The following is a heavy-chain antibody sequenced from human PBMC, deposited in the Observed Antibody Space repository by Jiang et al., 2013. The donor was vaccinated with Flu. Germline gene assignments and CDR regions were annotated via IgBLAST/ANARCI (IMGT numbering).Heavy chain of an antibody. CDR3: ARDDFGNYFFDS. CDR2: ISGDGYTI. D-gene: IGHD4-11*01. Sequence: QLVESGGDLVQPEGPSRLSCAASGFSFSGYEMNWVRQAPGKGLEWVSYISGDGYTIYYADSVKGRFTISRDNAKDSLYLQMHSLRADDTAVYYCARDDFGNYFFDSWGPGTLVTVSS. V-gene: IGHV3-48*03. J-gene: IGHJ4*02. CDR1: GFSFSGYE.